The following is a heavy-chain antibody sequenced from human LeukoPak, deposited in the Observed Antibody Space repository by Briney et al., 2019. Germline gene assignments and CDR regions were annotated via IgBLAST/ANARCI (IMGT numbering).Heavy chain of an antibody. Sequence: GGSLRLSCAASGFTFSSYPMHWVRQAPGKGLEWVAVISNDGSNKYYADSVKGRFTISRDNSKNTLYLQMNSLRAEDTAVYYCARDNTYYGMDVWGQGTTVTVSS. CDR3: ARDNTYYGMDV. D-gene: IGHD2/OR15-2a*01. CDR1: GFTFSSYP. CDR2: ISNDGSNK. J-gene: IGHJ6*02. V-gene: IGHV3-30-3*01.